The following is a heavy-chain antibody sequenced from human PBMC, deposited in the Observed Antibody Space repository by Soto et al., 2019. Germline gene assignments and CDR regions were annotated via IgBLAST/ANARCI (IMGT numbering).Heavy chain of an antibody. CDR2: IGAGGDMT. CDR1: GFTISSYS. V-gene: IGHV3-23*01. Sequence: PGGSLRLSCGASGFTISSYSMSWVRQAPGKGLEWVSAIGAGGDMTFYADSVKGLFTISRDNSKNTLYLQMNSLRAEDTATYYCAKRGPSQWGHFDYWGQGTLVTVSS. CDR3: AKRGPSQWGHFDY. J-gene: IGHJ4*02. D-gene: IGHD1-26*01.